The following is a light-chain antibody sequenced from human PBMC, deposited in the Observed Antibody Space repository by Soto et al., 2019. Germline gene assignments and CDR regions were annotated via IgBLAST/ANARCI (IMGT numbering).Light chain of an antibody. CDR1: QSVSSY. Sequence: ERATLSSRASQSVSSYLAWYQQKPGQAPRLLIYGASTRATGIPDRFSGSGSGTDFTLTISRLEPEDFAVYYCQQYGSSPRTFGQGTKVDIK. CDR2: GAS. CDR3: QQYGSSPRT. J-gene: IGKJ1*01. V-gene: IGKV3-20*01.